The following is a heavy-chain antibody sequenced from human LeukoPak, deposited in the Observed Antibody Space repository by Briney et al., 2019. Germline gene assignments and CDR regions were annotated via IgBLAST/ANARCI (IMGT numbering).Heavy chain of an antibody. CDR1: GGSISSSSYY. J-gene: IGHJ4*02. CDR2: IYHSGST. D-gene: IGHD5-12*01. Sequence: SETLSLTCTVSGGSISSSSYYWGWIRQPPGKGLEWIGYIYHSGSTNYNPSLKSRVTISVDTSQNQFSLKLSSVTAADTAVYYCARDGYSGSDALWGQGTLVTVSS. CDR3: ARDGYSGSDAL. V-gene: IGHV4-61*01.